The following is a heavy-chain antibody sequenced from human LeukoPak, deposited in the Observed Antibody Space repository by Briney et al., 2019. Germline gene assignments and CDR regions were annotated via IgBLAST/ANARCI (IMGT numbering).Heavy chain of an antibody. Sequence: ASVKVSCKASGYTFTSYAMHWVRQAPGQRLEWMGWINAGNGNTKYSQKFQGRVTITRDTSASTAYMELSGLRSEDTAVYYCARRYCTNGVCHRWFDPWGQGTLVTVSS. CDR1: GYTFTSYA. J-gene: IGHJ5*02. CDR3: ARRYCTNGVCHRWFDP. V-gene: IGHV1-3*01. CDR2: INAGNGNT. D-gene: IGHD2-8*01.